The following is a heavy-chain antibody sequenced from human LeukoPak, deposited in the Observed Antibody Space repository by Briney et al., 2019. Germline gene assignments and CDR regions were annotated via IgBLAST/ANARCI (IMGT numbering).Heavy chain of an antibody. Sequence: GGSLRLSCAASGFTFSSYWMHWVRQAPGKGLVWVSRINSDGSSTSYADSVKGRFTISRDNAKNTPYLQMNSLRAEDTAVYYCARDLRSITIFGVVIRENWFDPWGQGTLVTVSS. CDR2: INSDGSST. V-gene: IGHV3-74*01. D-gene: IGHD3-3*01. CDR1: GFTFSSYW. J-gene: IGHJ5*02. CDR3: ARDLRSITIFGVVIRENWFDP.